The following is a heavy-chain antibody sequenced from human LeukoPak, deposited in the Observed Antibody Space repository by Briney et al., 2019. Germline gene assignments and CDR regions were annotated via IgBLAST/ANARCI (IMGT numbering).Heavy chain of an antibody. J-gene: IGHJ4*02. Sequence: SETLSLTCAVSGGSISSGCYSWSWIRQPPGKGLEWIGYIYHSGRTYYNPSLKSRVTISIDRSKNQFSLRLSSVTAADTAVYYCARGGIVVVTAAMLHFDYWGQGTLVTVSS. CDR3: ARGGIVVVTAAMLHFDY. CDR1: GGSISSGCYS. V-gene: IGHV4-30-2*01. CDR2: IYHSGRT. D-gene: IGHD2-2*01.